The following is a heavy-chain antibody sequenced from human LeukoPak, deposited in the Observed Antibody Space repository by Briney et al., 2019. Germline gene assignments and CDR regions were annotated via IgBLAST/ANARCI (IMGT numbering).Heavy chain of an antibody. CDR1: GGSISSGGNY. V-gene: IGHV4-31*03. CDR2: INHSGST. Sequence: SQTLSLTCTVSGGSISSGGNYWSWIRQHPGKGLEWIGEINHSGSTNYNPSLKSRVTISVDTSKNQFSLKLSSVTAADTAVYYCARDNDVEYYYGSGSYYRAFDIWGQGTMVTVSS. D-gene: IGHD3-10*01. CDR3: ARDNDVEYYYGSGSYYRAFDI. J-gene: IGHJ3*02.